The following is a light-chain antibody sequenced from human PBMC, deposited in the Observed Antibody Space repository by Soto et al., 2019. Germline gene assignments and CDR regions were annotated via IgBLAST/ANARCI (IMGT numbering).Light chain of an antibody. V-gene: IGKV1-33*01. CDR3: QQYHSLPLN. CDR2: DVS. Sequence: DIQMTQSPSSLSASIGDRFIITCQASQDISDSVNWYQQQSGKAPKLLMYDVSNLEPGVPSRFSGRRSGTDFTCTISGLQPEDFATYSCQQYHSLPLNFGRGT. CDR1: QDISDS. J-gene: IGKJ4*01.